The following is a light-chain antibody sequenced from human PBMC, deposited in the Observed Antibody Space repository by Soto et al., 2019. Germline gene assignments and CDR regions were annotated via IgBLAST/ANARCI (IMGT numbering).Light chain of an antibody. CDR1: QSVNNN. V-gene: IGKV3-15*01. CDR2: GAS. CDR3: QEYNRRPPAT. Sequence: ELVLTQSPATLSVSPGEGVTLSCRARQSVNNNLAWYQQKPAQAPSLLIHGASTRAAGVPARFSGSGSGTEFTLTISSLQSEDSAVYYCQEYNRRPPATFGQGTKV. J-gene: IGKJ1*01.